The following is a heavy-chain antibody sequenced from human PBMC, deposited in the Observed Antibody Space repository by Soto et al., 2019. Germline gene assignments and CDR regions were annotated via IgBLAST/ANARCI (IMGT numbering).Heavy chain of an antibody. V-gene: IGHV4-31*03. CDR2: IYYSGST. J-gene: IGHJ3*02. D-gene: IGHD2-2*01. CDR1: GGSISSGGYY. CDR3: AREAQDIVVVPAALGALDI. Sequence: PSETLSLTCTVSGGSISSGGYYWSWIRQHPGKGLEWIGYIYYSGSTYYNPSLKSRVTISVDTSKNQFSLKLSSVNAADTAVYYCAREAQDIVVVPAALGALDIWGQGTMVTVSS.